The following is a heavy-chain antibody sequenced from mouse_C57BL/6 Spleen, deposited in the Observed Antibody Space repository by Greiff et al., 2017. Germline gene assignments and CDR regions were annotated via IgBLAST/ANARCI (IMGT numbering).Heavy chain of an antibody. V-gene: IGHV1-85*01. CDR3: ARGTVVATDYAMDY. CDR1: GYTFTSYD. J-gene: IGHJ4*01. Sequence: QVQLQQSGPELVKPGASVKLSCKASGYTFTSYDINWVKQRPGQGLEWIGWIYPRDGSTKYNEKFKGKATLTVDTSSSTAYMELHSLTSEDSAVYFCARGTVVATDYAMDYWGQGTSVTVSS. D-gene: IGHD1-1*01. CDR2: IYPRDGST.